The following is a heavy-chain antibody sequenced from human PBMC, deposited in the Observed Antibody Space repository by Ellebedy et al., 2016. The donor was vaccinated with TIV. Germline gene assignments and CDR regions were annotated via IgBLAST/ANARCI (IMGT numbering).Heavy chain of an antibody. J-gene: IGHJ4*02. CDR3: ARITVAHFDY. V-gene: IGHV3-66*01. Sequence: GESLKISCAASGFTVSSNYMSWVRQAPGKGLEWVSVIYSGGSTYYADSVKGRFTISRDNSKNTLYLQMNSLRAEDTAVYYCARITVAHFDYWGQGTLVTVSS. D-gene: IGHD4-23*01. CDR2: IYSGGST. CDR1: GFTVSSNY.